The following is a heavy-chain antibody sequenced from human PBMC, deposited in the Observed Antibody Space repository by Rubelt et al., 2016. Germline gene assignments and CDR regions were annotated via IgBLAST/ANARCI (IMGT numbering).Heavy chain of an antibody. J-gene: IGHJ4*02. CDR3: ARGGAAAGTVDY. CDR1: GYTLTELS. D-gene: IGHD6-13*01. V-gene: IGHV1-3*01. Sequence: QVQLVQSGAEVKKPGASVKVSCKVSGYTLTELSMHWVRQAPGQGLEWMGWINAGNGNTKYSQKFQGRVTITRDTSASTAYMELSSLRSEDTAVYYCARGGAAAGTVDYWGQGALVTVSS. CDR2: INAGNGNT.